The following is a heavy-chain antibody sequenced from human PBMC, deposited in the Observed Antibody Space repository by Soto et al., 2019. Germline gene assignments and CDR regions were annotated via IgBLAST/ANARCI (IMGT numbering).Heavy chain of an antibody. CDR2: ISGSGGST. CDR1: GFTFSSYA. V-gene: IGHV3-23*01. CDR3: AKDRLTYYDILTGYPAPIAI. D-gene: IGHD3-9*01. J-gene: IGHJ3*02. Sequence: PGGSLRLSCAASGFTFSSYAMSWVRQAPGKGLEWVSAISGSGGSTYYADSVKGRFTISRDNSKNTLYLQMNSLRAEDTAVYYCAKDRLTYYDILTGYPAPIAIWGQGTMVTVSS.